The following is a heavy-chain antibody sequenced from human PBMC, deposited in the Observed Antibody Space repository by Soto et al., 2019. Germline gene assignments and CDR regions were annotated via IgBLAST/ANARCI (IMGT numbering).Heavy chain of an antibody. V-gene: IGHV2-70*01. Sequence: SGATPGYPNQTLTQAWTFPGFSIRTCGMCVSWIRQPPGEALEWLALIDWDDDKYYRTSLKTRLTISKDTSKNQVVLTMTNMDPVDTATYYCARTTGYSSSWPYAFDIWGQGTMVTGSS. CDR1: GFSIRTCGMC. J-gene: IGHJ3*02. D-gene: IGHD6-13*01. CDR2: IDWDDDK. CDR3: ARTTGYSSSWPYAFDI.